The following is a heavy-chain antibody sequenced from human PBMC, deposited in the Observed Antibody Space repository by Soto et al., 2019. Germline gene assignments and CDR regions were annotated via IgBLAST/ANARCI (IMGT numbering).Heavy chain of an antibody. J-gene: IGHJ4*02. CDR1: GFTFSSYA. V-gene: IGHV3-23*01. CDR2: ISTSGGST. Sequence: EVQLLESGGGLVQPGESLRLSCAASGFTFSSYAMSWVRQAPGKGLEWVSAISTSGGSTHYAESVKGRFTISRDNSKNTLYLQMNSLRAEDTAVYYCAKGTIYYFDYWGQGSLITVSS. CDR3: AKGTIYYFDY. D-gene: IGHD1-1*01.